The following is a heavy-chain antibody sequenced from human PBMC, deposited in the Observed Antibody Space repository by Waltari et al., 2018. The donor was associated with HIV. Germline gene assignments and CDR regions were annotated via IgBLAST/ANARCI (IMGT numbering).Heavy chain of an antibody. CDR3: ARTPYCVGGDCYARGIYFEF. CDR1: RYTFTSHD. D-gene: IGHD2-21*02. CDR2: MKPASGNT. J-gene: IGHJ4*02. Sequence: QEQLVQSGAEVKKPGASVKVSCKASRYTFTSHDIHWVRQAPGQGLEWVGWMKPASGNTGYAQNCQVRVNMTRTPSINTAYLELYSLTSDDTAVYYCARTPYCVGGDCYARGIYFEFWGQGTLVTVSS. V-gene: IGHV1-8*01.